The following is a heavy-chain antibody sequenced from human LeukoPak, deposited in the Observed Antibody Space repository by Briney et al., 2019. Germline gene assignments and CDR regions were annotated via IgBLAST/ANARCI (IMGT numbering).Heavy chain of an antibody. CDR1: GYTFTSYG. V-gene: IGHV1-18*01. CDR2: ISAYNGNT. CDR3: ARAPSFYDFWGVYRYAFDI. Sequence: ASVKVSCKASGYTFTSYGISWVRQAPGQGLEWMGWISAYNGNTNYAQKLQGRVTMTTDTSTSTAYMELRSLRSDDTAVYYCARAPSFYDFWGVYRYAFDIWGQGTMVTVSS. J-gene: IGHJ3*02. D-gene: IGHD3-3*01.